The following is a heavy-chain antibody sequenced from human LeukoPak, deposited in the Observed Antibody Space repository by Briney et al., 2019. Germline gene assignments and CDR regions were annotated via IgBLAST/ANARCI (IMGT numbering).Heavy chain of an antibody. Sequence: PGGSLTLSCAACGFTFSSYGMQGLGQAAGKGLEWVAVIWSDGYKKYYAESVKGRFTVSRDTSKNKLYLQMNSLRAEDTAVYYCARDDDTTGHYSYFQHWGQGTLVTVSS. V-gene: IGHV3-33*01. CDR1: GFTFSSYG. J-gene: IGHJ1*01. CDR3: ARDDDTTGHYSYFQH. CDR2: IWSDGYKK. D-gene: IGHD3-22*01.